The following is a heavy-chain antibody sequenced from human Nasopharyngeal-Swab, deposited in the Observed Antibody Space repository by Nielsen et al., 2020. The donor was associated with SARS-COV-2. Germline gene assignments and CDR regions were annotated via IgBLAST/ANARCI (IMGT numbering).Heavy chain of an antibody. J-gene: IGHJ6*02. CDR1: GGSIGSYY. Sequence: GSLRLSCTVSGGSIGSYYWSWIRQPAGKGLEWIGRIYTSGSTNYNPSLKSRVTMSVDTSKNQFSLKLSSVTAADTAVYYCARVITMVRGVIIRHYGMDVWGQGTTVTVSS. CDR2: IYTSGST. V-gene: IGHV4-4*07. CDR3: ARVITMVRGVIIRHYGMDV. D-gene: IGHD3-10*01.